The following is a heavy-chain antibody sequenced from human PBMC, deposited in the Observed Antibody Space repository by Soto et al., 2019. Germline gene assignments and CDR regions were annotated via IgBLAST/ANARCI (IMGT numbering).Heavy chain of an antibody. V-gene: IGHV3-23*01. Sequence: GGSLRLSCAASGFTFSSYAMSWVRQAPGKGLEWVSTVSGSGGGTYYSDSVRGRFTISRDNSKNTVYLQMNSLRAEDTAVYYCAIKCSSTTCYSYGVDVWGLGTTVTVSS. D-gene: IGHD2-2*01. CDR3: AIKCSSTTCYSYGVDV. CDR2: VSGSGGGT. J-gene: IGHJ6*02. CDR1: GFTFSSYA.